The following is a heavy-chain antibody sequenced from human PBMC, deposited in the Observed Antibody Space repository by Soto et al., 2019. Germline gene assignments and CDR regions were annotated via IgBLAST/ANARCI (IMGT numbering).Heavy chain of an antibody. CDR3: ARGRGRTRGASTRPNYYGMDV. J-gene: IGHJ6*02. D-gene: IGHD1-1*01. CDR1: GGSFSGYY. V-gene: IGHV4-34*01. Sequence: SETLSLTCAVYGGSFSGYYWSWIRQPPGKWLEWIGEINHSGSTNYNPSLKSRVTISVDTSKNQFSLKLSSVTAADTAVYYCARGRGRTRGASTRPNYYGMDVWGQGXTVTVYS. CDR2: INHSGST.